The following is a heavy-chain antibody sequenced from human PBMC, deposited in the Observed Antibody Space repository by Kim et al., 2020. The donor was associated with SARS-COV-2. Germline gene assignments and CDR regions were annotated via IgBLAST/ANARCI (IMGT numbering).Heavy chain of an antibody. Sequence: GGSLRLSCAASGFTFSSYGMHWVRQAPGKGLEWVAAIRSDGSNKYYADSVKGRFTISRDNSKNTLYLQMDSLRAEDTAVYYCARATGDSVGYYPGAWGQGTLVTVSS. V-gene: IGHV3-33*01. CDR2: IRSDGSNK. J-gene: IGHJ5*02. CDR1: GFTFSSYG. D-gene: IGHD3-22*01. CDR3: ARATGDSVGYYPGA.